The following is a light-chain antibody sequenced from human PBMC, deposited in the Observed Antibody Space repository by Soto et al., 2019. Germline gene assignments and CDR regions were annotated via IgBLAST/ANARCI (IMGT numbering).Light chain of an antibody. CDR3: QQYKDWPPYT. J-gene: IGKJ2*01. CDR1: QRISSN. Sequence: EIVMTQSPATLSVSPGERATLSCRASQRISSNVAWYQQKPGQAPRLLIYGASTRATGFPARFSGGGSGTEFTLTISSLQSEDFAVYFCQQYKDWPPYTFGQGTKLEIK. CDR2: GAS. V-gene: IGKV3-15*01.